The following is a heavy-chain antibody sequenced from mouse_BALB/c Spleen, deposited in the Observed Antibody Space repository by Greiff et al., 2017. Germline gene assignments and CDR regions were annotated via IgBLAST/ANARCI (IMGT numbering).Heavy chain of an antibody. J-gene: IGHJ2*01. CDR1: GFTFSSYT. CDR2: ISSGGSYT. D-gene: IGHD1-3*01. CDR3: TREREWEN. Sequence: EVQVVESGGGLVKPGGSLKLSCAASGFTFSSYTMSWVRQTPETRLEWVATISSGGSYTYYPDSVKGRFTISRDNAKNTLYLHMCSLKSEDTAIYYCTREREWENRGQGTTLTVSS. V-gene: IGHV5-6-4*01.